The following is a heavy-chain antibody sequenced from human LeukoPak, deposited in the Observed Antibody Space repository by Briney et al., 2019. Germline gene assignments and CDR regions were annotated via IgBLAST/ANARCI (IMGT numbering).Heavy chain of an antibody. CDR3: ARVGRAYYDFWSGYRWFDP. J-gene: IGHJ5*02. CDR2: IYYSGST. CDR1: GGSISGSSYY. D-gene: IGHD3-3*01. Sequence: PSETLSLTCTVSGGSISGSSYYWGWIRQPPGKGLEWIGSIYYSGSTYYNPSLKSRVTISVDTSKNQFSLKLSSVTAADTAVYYCARVGRAYYDFWSGYRWFDPWGQGTLVTVSS. V-gene: IGHV4-39*07.